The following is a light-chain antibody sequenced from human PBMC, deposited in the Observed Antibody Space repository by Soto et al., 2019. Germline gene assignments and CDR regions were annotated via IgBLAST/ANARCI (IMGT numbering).Light chain of an antibody. V-gene: IGLV2-14*01. CDR3: SSYSSTSTVV. J-gene: IGLJ2*01. CDR1: SSAIAGHKY. Sequence: HSALTQPASVSGSPGQSITISCTGTSSAIAGHKYVSWYQQHPGKAPKLIIFEVTNRPSGVSSRFSASKSGDTASLIISGLQAEDEADYFCSSYSSTSTVVFGGGTKLTVL. CDR2: EVT.